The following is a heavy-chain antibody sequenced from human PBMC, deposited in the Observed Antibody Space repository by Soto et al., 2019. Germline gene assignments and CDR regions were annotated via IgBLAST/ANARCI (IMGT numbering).Heavy chain of an antibody. V-gene: IGHV1-69*13. CDR2: IIPIFGTA. D-gene: IGHD3-9*01. Sequence: ASVKVSCKASGGTFSSYAISWVRQAPGQGLEWMGGIIPIFGTANYAPKFQGRVTITADESTSTAYMELSSLRSEDTAVYYCARGYDILTAAFDIWGQGTMVTVSS. J-gene: IGHJ3*02. CDR1: GGTFSSYA. CDR3: ARGYDILTAAFDI.